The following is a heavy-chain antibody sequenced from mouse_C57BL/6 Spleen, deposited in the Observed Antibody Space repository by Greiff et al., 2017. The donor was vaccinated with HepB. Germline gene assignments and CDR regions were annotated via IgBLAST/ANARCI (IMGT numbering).Heavy chain of an antibody. CDR1: GFTFSSYA. CDR3: ARDEDGNYYDAMDY. CDR2: ISDGGSYT. D-gene: IGHD2-1*01. V-gene: IGHV5-4*01. Sequence: EVQGVESGGGLVKPGGSLKLSCAASGFTFSSYAMSWVRQTPEKRLEWVATISDGGSYTYYPDNVKGRFTISRDNAKNNLYLQMSQLKSEDTAMYYCARDEDGNYYDAMDYWGQGTSVTVSS. J-gene: IGHJ4*01.